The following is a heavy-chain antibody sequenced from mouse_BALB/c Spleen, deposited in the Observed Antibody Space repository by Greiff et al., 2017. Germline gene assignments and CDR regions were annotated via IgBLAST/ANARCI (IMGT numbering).Heavy chain of an antibody. CDR3: ALLLRSHYAMDY. V-gene: IGHV1-54*01. J-gene: IGHJ4*01. D-gene: IGHD1-1*01. Sequence: QVQLKESGAELVRPGTSVKVSCKASGYAFTNYLIEWVKQRPGQGLEWIGVINPGSGGTNYNEKFKGKATLTADKSSSTAYMQLSSLTSDDSAVYFCALLLRSHYAMDYWGQGTSVTVSS. CDR2: INPGSGGT. CDR1: GYAFTNYL.